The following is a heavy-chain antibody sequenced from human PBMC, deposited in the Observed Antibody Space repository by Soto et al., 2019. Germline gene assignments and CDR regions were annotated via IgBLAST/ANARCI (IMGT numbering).Heavy chain of an antibody. V-gene: IGHV5-10-1*01. Sequence: GESLKISCKGSGYSFPNNWITWVRQMPGKGLEWMGRIDLTDSYTSYSPSFQGHISFSADRSINTTYLHWSSLRASDTAMYYCARPANTVADHFDLWVQGTPVTFSS. J-gene: IGHJ4*02. CDR2: IDLTDSYT. CDR3: ARPANTVADHFDL. CDR1: GYSFPNNW. D-gene: IGHD4-17*01.